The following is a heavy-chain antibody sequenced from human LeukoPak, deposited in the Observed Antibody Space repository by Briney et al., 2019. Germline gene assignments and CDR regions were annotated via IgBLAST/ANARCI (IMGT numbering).Heavy chain of an antibody. CDR3: ARVGYYGMDV. V-gene: IGHV3-11*01. CDR1: GFTFSDYF. CDR2: VSSSCSTI. Sequence: GGSLRLSCAASGFTFSDYFLSWIRQAPGKGLEWVSYVSSSCSTIYYADSVKGRFTISRDNAKDSLYVQMNSLRAEDTAVYYCARVGYYGMDVWGQGTTVTVSS. J-gene: IGHJ6*02.